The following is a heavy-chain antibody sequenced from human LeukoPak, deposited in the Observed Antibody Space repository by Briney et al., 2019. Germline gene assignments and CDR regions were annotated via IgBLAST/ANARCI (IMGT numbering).Heavy chain of an antibody. CDR1: GFIFRSYD. CDR3: AKGPVASFLMGDWFDP. J-gene: IGHJ5*02. CDR2: ITGSGGST. Sequence: PXGSLRLSCAASGFIFRSYDMSWVRQAPGKGLAWVSTITGSGGSTYYADSVKSRLTISRDNSKTTLYLQMNSLRAEDTAVYFCAKGPVASFLMGDWFDPWGQGALVTVSS. D-gene: IGHD3-16*01. V-gene: IGHV3-23*01.